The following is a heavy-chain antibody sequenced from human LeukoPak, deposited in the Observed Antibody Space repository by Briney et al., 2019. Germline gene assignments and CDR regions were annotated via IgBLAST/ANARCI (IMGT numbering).Heavy chain of an antibody. V-gene: IGHV3-21*01. D-gene: IGHD6-13*01. CDR1: GFTFSSYS. CDR3: ARDGGSSWYPFDY. J-gene: IGHJ4*02. Sequence: GGSLRLSCAASGFTFSSYSMNWVRQAPGEGLEWVSSICSSSSYIYYADSVKGRFTISRDNAKNSLYLQMNSLRAEDTAVYYCARDGGSSWYPFDYWGQGTLVTVSS. CDR2: ICSSSSYI.